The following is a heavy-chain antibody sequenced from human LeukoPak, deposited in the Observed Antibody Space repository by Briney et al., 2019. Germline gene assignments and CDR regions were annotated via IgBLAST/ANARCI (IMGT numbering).Heavy chain of an antibody. J-gene: IGHJ6*03. Sequence: GGSLRLSCAASGFTVSSNYMSWVRQAPGKGLEWVSAISSTGGTAYYADSVKGRFTVSRDNSKNTLYLQMNSLRAEDTAIYYCAKNGDRGAYCSGGSCYPYYYYNMDVWGKGTTVTISS. V-gene: IGHV3-23*01. CDR2: ISSTGGTA. CDR3: AKNGDRGAYCSGGSCYPYYYYNMDV. D-gene: IGHD2-15*01. CDR1: GFTVSSNY.